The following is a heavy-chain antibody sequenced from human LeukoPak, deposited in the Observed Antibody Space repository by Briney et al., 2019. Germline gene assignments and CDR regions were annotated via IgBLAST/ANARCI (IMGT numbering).Heavy chain of an antibody. J-gene: IGHJ3*01. D-gene: IGHD6-13*01. CDR1: GFTFSSYA. CDR3: AKGISYRGSWSDAFDA. CDR2: FSGTGDSA. Sequence: PGGSLRLSCAASGFTFSSYAMSWVRQAPGKGLEWVSAFSGTGDSAYYADSVRGRVAISRDNSKNMLYLQMNSLRDEDTALYYCAKGISYRGSWSDAFDAWGQGTMVTVSS. V-gene: IGHV3-23*01.